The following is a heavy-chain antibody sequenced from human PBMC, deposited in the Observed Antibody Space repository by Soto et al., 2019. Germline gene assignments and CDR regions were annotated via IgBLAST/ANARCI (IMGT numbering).Heavy chain of an antibody. J-gene: IGHJ6*02. D-gene: IGHD6-19*01. CDR1: GYTFTSYY. V-gene: IGHV1-46*01. Sequence: ASVKVSCKASGYTFTSYYMYWGRQAPGQGLEWMGIINPSGGSTSYAQKFQGRVTMTRDTSTSTVYMELSSLRSEDTAVYYCARDLWIAVAVPYYYYGMDVWGQGTTVTVSS. CDR2: INPSGGST. CDR3: ARDLWIAVAVPYYYYGMDV.